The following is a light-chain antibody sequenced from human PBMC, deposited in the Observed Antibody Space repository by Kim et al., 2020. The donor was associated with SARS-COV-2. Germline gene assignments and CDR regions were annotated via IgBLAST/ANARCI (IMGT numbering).Light chain of an antibody. J-gene: IGKJ4*01. Sequence: EIVLKQSPATLSLSPGERATLSCRASQSVNTFLAWYQQKPGQAPRLLIYDASNRATGIPARFSGSGSGTDFTLTISTLEPEDFAVYYCHQRGSWPLTFGGGTKVDIK. CDR1: QSVNTF. CDR3: HQRGSWPLT. CDR2: DAS. V-gene: IGKV3-11*01.